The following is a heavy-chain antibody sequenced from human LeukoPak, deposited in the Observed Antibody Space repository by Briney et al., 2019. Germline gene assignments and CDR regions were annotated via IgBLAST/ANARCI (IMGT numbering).Heavy chain of an antibody. V-gene: IGHV4-4*07. Sequence: SETLSLTCTVSGGSISNYYWSWIRQPPGKGLEWIGRIHSGGTTNYNPSLMSRVTLSIDKSKKYISLILTSVTAADTALYYCARDNGSGYTKGYEHYYYYLDVWGKGTTVTVSS. CDR1: GGSISNYY. CDR2: IHSGGTT. CDR3: ARDNGSGYTKGYEHYYYYLDV. J-gene: IGHJ6*03. D-gene: IGHD3-3*02.